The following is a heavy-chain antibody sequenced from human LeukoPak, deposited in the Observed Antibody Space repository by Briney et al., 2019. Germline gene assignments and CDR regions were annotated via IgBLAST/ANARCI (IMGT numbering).Heavy chain of an antibody. CDR3: ARGYYDSSGYFHDAFDI. CDR1: GGSISSYY. D-gene: IGHD3-22*01. Sequence: SETLSLTCTVSGGSISSYYWSWIRQPPGKGLEWIGYIYYSGSTNYNPSLKSRVTISVDTSKNQFPLKLSSVTAADTAVYYCARGYYDSSGYFHDAFDIWGQGTMVTVSS. V-gene: IGHV4-59*01. J-gene: IGHJ3*02. CDR2: IYYSGST.